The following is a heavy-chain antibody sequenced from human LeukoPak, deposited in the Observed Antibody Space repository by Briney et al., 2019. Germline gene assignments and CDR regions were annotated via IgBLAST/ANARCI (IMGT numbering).Heavy chain of an antibody. Sequence: SETLSLTCTVSGGSISTSYWSWIRQPPGKGLEWIGYIYYSGSTNYNPSLKSRVTISVDTSKNQFSLKLTSVTAADTAVYYCAGDSRYSSSYYQDYWGQGTLVTVSS. CDR1: GGSISTSY. J-gene: IGHJ4*02. CDR2: IYYSGST. V-gene: IGHV4-59*01. CDR3: AGDSRYSSSYYQDY. D-gene: IGHD6-13*01.